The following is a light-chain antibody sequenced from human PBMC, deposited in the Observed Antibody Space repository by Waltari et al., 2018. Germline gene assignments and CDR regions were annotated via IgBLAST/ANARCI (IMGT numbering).Light chain of an antibody. CDR2: AAS. CDR3: LQDYSSPPFT. V-gene: IGKV1-6*01. CDR1: QGISND. J-gene: IGKJ3*01. Sequence: AIQMTQSPSSLSASVGDRVTITCRASQGISNDLGWSQQKPGKAPKLLIYAASSLQSGVPSRFSGSGSGTDFTLTISSLQPEDFATYYCLQDYSSPPFTFGPGTKVDIK.